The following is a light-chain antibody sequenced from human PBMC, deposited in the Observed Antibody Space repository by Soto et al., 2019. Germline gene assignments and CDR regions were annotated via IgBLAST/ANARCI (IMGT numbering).Light chain of an antibody. CDR1: KLGDKY. Sequence: SYELTQPPSVSVSPGQTASITCSGDKLGDKYACWYQQKPGQSPVLVIYQDNKRPSGIPERFSGSNSGNTATLTIRGTQAMDEADYYCQAWDSSTLYVFGTGTKLTVL. J-gene: IGLJ1*01. V-gene: IGLV3-1*01. CDR3: QAWDSSTLYV. CDR2: QDN.